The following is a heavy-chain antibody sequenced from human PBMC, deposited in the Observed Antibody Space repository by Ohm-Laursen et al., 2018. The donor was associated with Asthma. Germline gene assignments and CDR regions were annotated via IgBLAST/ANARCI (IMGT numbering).Heavy chain of an antibody. CDR2: IYYSGST. CDR1: GGSISSGGYY. Sequence: TLSLTCTVSGGSISSGGYYWSWIRQHPGKGLEWIGYIYYSGSTYYNPSLKSRVTISVDTSKNQFSLKLSSVTAADTAVYYCARGHTMLGAFDIWGRGTMVTVSS. D-gene: IGHD3-22*01. CDR3: ARGHTMLGAFDI. V-gene: IGHV4-31*03. J-gene: IGHJ3*02.